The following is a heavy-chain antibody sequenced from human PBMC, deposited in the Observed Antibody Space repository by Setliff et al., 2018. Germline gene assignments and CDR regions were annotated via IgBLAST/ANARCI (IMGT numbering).Heavy chain of an antibody. CDR1: GVSIRSYY. CDR3: ARLPRTVTHFDY. Sequence: PSETLSLTCTVSGVSIRSYYWSWIRQPPGKGLEWIGYIFYSGSSNYNPSLQSRVSISVDTSKNQLSLKLDSLTAADTAVYFSARLPRTVTHFDYWGQGALVTVSS. J-gene: IGHJ4*02. CDR2: IFYSGSS. D-gene: IGHD4-17*01. V-gene: IGHV4-59*01.